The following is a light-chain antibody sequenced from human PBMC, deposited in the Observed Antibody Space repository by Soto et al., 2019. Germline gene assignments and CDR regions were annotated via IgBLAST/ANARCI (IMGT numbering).Light chain of an antibody. V-gene: IGLV1-40*01. CDR3: QSYDNSPSWV. Sequence: QSVLTQPPSVSAAPGQRVTISCTGRSSNIGAGYDVHWYQQLPGTAPKLLIYGNTIRPSGVPDRFSGSKSGTSASLAITGLQAEDEADYYCQSYDNSPSWVFGGGTKVTVL. CDR2: GNT. J-gene: IGLJ3*02. CDR1: SSNIGAGYD.